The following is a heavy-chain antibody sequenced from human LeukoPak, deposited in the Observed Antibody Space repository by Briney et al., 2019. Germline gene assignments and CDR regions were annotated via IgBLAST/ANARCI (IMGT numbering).Heavy chain of an antibody. D-gene: IGHD3-3*01. J-gene: IGHJ4*02. CDR2: VNYSGNT. V-gene: IGHV4-34*01. CDR1: GGSIRGNY. Sequence: SETLSLTCSVSGGSIRGNYWSWIRQTQGKGLEWIGDVNYSGNTNYNPSVKSRVAISVDMSKNHLSLRLNSVTAADTAVYYCARMTDFWNEYYDSYFDYWGQGTLVIVSS. CDR3: ARMTDFWNEYYDSYFDY.